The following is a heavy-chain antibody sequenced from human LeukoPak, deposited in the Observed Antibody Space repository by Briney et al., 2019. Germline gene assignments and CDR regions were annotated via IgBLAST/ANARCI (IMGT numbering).Heavy chain of an antibody. D-gene: IGHD2-8*01. CDR3: ARRPARILYTRGAFDI. J-gene: IGHJ3*02. CDR2: MYYSGST. V-gene: IGHV4-39*07. CDR1: GGSISSNSYY. Sequence: SETLSLTCTVSGGSISSNSYYWGWIRQPPGKGLEWIGSMYYSGSTYHNPSLKSRVTISVDTSKNQFSLKLSSVTAADTAVYYCARRPARILYTRGAFDIWGQGTMVTVSS.